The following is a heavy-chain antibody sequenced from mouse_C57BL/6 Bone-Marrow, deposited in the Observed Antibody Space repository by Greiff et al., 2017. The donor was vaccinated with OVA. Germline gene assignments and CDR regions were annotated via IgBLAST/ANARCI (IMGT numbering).Heavy chain of an antibody. D-gene: IGHD2-2*01. Sequence: VQLQQPGAELVKPGASVKVSCKASGYTFTSYWMHWVKQRPGQGLECIGRIHPSDSDTNYNQKFKGKATLTVDKSSSTAYMQLSSLTSEDSAVYYCALWLRHAYYFDYWGQGTTLTVSS. V-gene: IGHV1-74*01. CDR2: IHPSDSDT. J-gene: IGHJ2*01. CDR3: ALWLRHAYYFDY. CDR1: GYTFTSYW.